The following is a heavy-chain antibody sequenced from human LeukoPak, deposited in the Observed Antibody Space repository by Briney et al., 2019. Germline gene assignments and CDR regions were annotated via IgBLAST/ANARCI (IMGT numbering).Heavy chain of an antibody. CDR3: ARSHILYCTNDACYGEYYMDV. CDR1: GYTFTSYG. V-gene: IGHV1-18*01. D-gene: IGHD2-8*01. Sequence: ASVKVSCKASGYTFTSYGISWVRQAPGQGLEWMGWISAYNGNTNYAQKFQGRVTITRNTSISTAYMELSSLRSEDTAVYYCARSHILYCTNDACYGEYYMDVWGKGTTVTVSS. CDR2: ISAYNGNT. J-gene: IGHJ6*03.